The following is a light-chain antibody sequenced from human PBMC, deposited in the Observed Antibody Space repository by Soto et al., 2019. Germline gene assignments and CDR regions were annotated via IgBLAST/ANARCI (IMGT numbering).Light chain of an antibody. Sequence: QSVLTQPPSVPAAPGQMVTISCSGSSSNIGNNYVSWYQQLPGTAPKLLIYENDKRASGIPDRFSGSTSGTSATLVITGLQTDDEADYYCGTWDSSLSPGGVFGGGTKVTVL. CDR1: SSNIGNNY. CDR3: GTWDSSLSPGGV. CDR2: END. V-gene: IGLV1-51*01. J-gene: IGLJ3*02.